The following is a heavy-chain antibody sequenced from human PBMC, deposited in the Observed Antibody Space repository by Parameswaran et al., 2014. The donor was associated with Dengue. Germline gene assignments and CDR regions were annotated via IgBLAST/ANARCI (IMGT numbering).Heavy chain of an antibody. V-gene: IGHV3-9*01. CDR3: AKAYSSSWYGYFDY. CDR2: ISWNSGSI. D-gene: IGHD6-13*01. Sequence: WIRQPPGKGLEWVSGISWNSGSIGYADSVKGRFTISRDNAKNSLYLQMNSLRAEDTALYYCAKAYSSSWYGYFDYWGQGTLVTVSS. J-gene: IGHJ4*02.